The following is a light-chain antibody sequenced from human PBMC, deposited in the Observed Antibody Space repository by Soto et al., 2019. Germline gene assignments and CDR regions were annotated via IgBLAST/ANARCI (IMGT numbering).Light chain of an antibody. CDR2: DVS. Sequence: QSALTQPRSVSGSPGQSVTISCTGTSSDVGAYNFVSWYQQHPGKAPKLIMYDVSQRPSGVPDRFSGSKSGNAASLTISGLQAEDEADYYCCSYAGPYAVVFGTGTKLTVL. CDR3: CSYAGPYAVV. V-gene: IGLV2-11*01. CDR1: SSDVGAYNF. J-gene: IGLJ1*01.